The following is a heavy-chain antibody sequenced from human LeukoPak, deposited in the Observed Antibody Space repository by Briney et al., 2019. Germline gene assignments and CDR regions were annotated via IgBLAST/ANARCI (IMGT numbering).Heavy chain of an antibody. CDR1: GDSISGYH. CDR2: IYYSGST. D-gene: IGHD6-13*01. CDR3: ATDKGPYSGSWYPNWFDP. J-gene: IGHJ5*02. V-gene: IGHV4-39*07. Sequence: SETLSLTCGVYGDSISGYHWTYIRQPPGKGLEWIGSIYYSGSTYYNPSLKSRVTISVDTSKNQFSLKLSSVTAADTAKYYCATDKGPYSGSWYPNWFDPWGQGTLVTVSS.